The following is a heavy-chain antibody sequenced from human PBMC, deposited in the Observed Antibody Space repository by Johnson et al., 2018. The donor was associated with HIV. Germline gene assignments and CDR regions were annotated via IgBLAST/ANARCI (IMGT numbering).Heavy chain of an antibody. CDR1: GFTFDDYA. CDR2: ISWNSGSI. Sequence: VQLVESGGGLVQPGRSLRLSCAASGFTFDDYAMHWVRQAPGKGLEWVSGISWNSGSIGYAASVKGRFTISRDNAKNSLYLQMNNLRAEDTALYYCVWNYVAAFDIWGQGTMVTVSS. CDR3: VWNYVAAFDI. D-gene: IGHD1-7*01. J-gene: IGHJ3*02. V-gene: IGHV3-9*01.